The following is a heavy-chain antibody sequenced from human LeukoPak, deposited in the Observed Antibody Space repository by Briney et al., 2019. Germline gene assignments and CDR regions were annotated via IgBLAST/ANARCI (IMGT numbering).Heavy chain of an antibody. Sequence: SETLSLTCAVYGGSFSGYYWSWIRQPPGKGLEWIGEINHSGSTNYNPSLKSRVTISVDTSKNQFSLKLSSVTAADTAVYYCARRYSYGYENWFDPWGQGTLVTVSS. CDR1: GGSFSGYY. CDR3: ARRYSYGYENWFDP. V-gene: IGHV4-34*01. CDR2: INHSGST. D-gene: IGHD5-18*01. J-gene: IGHJ5*02.